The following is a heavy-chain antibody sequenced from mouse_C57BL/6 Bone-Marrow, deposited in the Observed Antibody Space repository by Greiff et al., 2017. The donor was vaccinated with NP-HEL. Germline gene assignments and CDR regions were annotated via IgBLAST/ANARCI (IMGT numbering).Heavy chain of an antibody. CDR1: GYTFTSYW. D-gene: IGHD2-13*01. V-gene: IGHV1-64*01. J-gene: IGHJ3*01. CDR2: IHPNSGST. CDR3: AYAGDYRGFAY. Sequence: VQLQQPGAELVKPGASVKLSCKASGYTFTSYWMHWVKQRPGQGLEWIGMIHPNSGSTNYNEKFKSKATLTVDKSSSTAYMQLSSLTSEDSAVYYCAYAGDYRGFAYWGQGTLVTVSA.